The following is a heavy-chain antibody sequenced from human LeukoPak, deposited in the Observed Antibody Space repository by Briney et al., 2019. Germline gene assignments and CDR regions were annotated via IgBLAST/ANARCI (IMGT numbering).Heavy chain of an antibody. V-gene: IGHV3-21*04. J-gene: IGHJ4*02. CDR3: AKRDF. CDR2: ISSSSSYI. CDR1: AFTFSSYS. Sequence: GGSLRLSCAASAFTFSSYSMNWVRQAPGKGLEWVSSISSSSSYIYYAGSVKGRFTISSDNSKNTLFLQMNSLRADDTAIYYCAKRDFWGQGTLVTVSS.